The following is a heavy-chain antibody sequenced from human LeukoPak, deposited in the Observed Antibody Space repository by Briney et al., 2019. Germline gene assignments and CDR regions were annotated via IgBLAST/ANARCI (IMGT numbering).Heavy chain of an antibody. CDR3: AHRPIAAAGIHFDH. D-gene: IGHD6-13*01. CDR1: GFSLSTSGVG. J-gene: IGHJ4*02. V-gene: IGHV2-5*02. Sequence: SGPTLVKPTQTLTLTCTFSGFSLSTSGVGVGWIRQPPGKALEWLALIYWDDDKRYSPSLKSRLTITKDTSKNQVVLTMTNMDPVDTATYYCAHRPIAAAGIHFDHWGQGTLVTVSS. CDR2: IYWDDDK.